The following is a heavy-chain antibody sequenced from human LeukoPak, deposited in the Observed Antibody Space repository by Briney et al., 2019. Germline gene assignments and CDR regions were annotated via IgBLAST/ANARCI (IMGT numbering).Heavy chain of an antibody. CDR1: GGSFSGYY. D-gene: IGHD3-22*01. Sequence: SETLSLTCAVYGGSFSGYYWSWIRQPPGKGLEWIGEINHSGSTNYNPSLKSRVTISVDTSKNQFSLKLSSVTAADTAAYYCARYYYDSSGLNNWFDPWGQGTLVTVSS. CDR3: ARYYYDSSGLNNWFDP. J-gene: IGHJ5*02. V-gene: IGHV4-34*01. CDR2: INHSGST.